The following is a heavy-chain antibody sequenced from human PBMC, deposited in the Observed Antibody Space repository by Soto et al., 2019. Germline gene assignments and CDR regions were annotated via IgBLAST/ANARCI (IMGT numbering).Heavy chain of an antibody. D-gene: IGHD3-22*01. CDR2: MYYSGSF. V-gene: IGHV4-59*02. CDR3: AKSYYDTTGFAVDL. CDR1: GASVGTGY. Sequence: PSETLSLTCTVSGASVGTGYWSWIRQPPGKGLEWIGFMYYSGSFNYSPSLRSRVTISVDTSKNQFSLKVTSVTADDTAVYFCAKSYYDTTGFAVDLWGQGTLVT. J-gene: IGHJ5*02.